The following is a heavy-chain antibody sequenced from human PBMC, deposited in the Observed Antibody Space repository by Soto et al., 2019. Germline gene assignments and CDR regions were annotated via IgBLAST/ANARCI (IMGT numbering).Heavy chain of an antibody. J-gene: IGHJ4*02. D-gene: IGHD3-3*01. CDR1: GFTFSSYA. V-gene: IGHV3-23*01. CDR2: ISGSGGST. CDR3: AKRAEYFDFWSGYMAGADC. Sequence: PGGYLRLSCAASGFTFSSYAMSWVRQAPGKGLEWVSAISGSGGSTYYADSVKGRFTISRDNSKNTLYLQMNSLRAEDTAVYYCAKRAEYFDFWSGYMAGADCWGQGSLVTVSS.